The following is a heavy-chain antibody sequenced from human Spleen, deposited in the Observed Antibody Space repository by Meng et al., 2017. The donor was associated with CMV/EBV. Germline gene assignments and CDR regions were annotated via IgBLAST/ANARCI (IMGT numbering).Heavy chain of an antibody. CDR2: IDPNGGGT. D-gene: IGHD1-7*01. CDR1: GYTFTKYY. V-gene: IGHV1-46*01. J-gene: IGHJ4*02. CDR3: ATLGAGTRDY. Sequence: SCKTFGYTFTKYYLHWVRQAPGRGLEWMGVIDPNGGGTSYAQKFQGRLILTSDTSTTTIYMELRTLKFEDTAVYYCATLGAGTRDYWGQGTLVTVSS.